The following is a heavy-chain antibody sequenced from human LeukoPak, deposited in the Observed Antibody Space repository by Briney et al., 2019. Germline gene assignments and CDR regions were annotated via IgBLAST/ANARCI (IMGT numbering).Heavy chain of an antibody. Sequence: GGSLRLSCAASGFSFSSYAMSWVRQAPGKGLEWVSAISGSGGSTYYADSVKGRFTISRDNSKNTLYLQMNSLRAEDTAVYYCAKSMTTVTTYYYYYMDVWGKGTTVTVSS. CDR1: GFSFSSYA. V-gene: IGHV3-23*01. J-gene: IGHJ6*03. CDR2: ISGSGGST. CDR3: AKSMTTVTTYYYYYMDV. D-gene: IGHD4-11*01.